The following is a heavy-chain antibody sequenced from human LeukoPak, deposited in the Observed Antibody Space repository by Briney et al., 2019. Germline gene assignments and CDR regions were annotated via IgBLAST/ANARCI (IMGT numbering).Heavy chain of an antibody. D-gene: IGHD3-3*01. CDR3: AKSVAIYFYYGLDV. V-gene: IGHV3-23*01. CDR1: GITVSNYA. CDR2: ISGSAHKI. Sequence: GGSLRLSCVASGITVSNYAVSWVRQAPEKGLDWVSVISGSAHKIRYADSVKGRFTISRDNSKNTLFLQMNSLRAEDTAPYYCAKSVAIYFYYGLDVWGQGTTVAVSS. J-gene: IGHJ6*02.